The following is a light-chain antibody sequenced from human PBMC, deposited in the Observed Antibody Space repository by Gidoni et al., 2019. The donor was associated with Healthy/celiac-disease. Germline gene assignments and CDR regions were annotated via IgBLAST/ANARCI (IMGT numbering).Light chain of an antibody. J-gene: IGKJ5*01. CDR3: QQRSNWPRPT. Sequence: EMVLTQSPATLSLSPGERATLSCRASQSVSSYLAWYQQKPGQAPRLLIYDASNRATGIPARFSGSGSGTDFTLTISSLEPEDFAVYYCQQRSNWPRPTFGQGTRLEIK. V-gene: IGKV3-11*01. CDR2: DAS. CDR1: QSVSSY.